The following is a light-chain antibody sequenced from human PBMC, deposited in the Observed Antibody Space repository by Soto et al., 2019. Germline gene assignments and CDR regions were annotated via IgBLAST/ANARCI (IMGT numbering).Light chain of an antibody. CDR1: SSNIGNNY. CDR3: GTWDSSLSVYV. CDR2: ENN. V-gene: IGLV1-51*02. Sequence: QSVLTQPPSVSAAPGQKVTTSCSGSSSNIGNNYVSWYQQLPGTAPKLLIYENNKRPSGIPDRFSGSKSGTSATLGITGLQTGDEADYYCGTWDSSLSVYVFGTG. J-gene: IGLJ1*01.